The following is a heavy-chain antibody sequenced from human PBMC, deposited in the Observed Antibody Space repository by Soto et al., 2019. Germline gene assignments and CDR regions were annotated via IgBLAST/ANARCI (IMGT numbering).Heavy chain of an antibody. CDR3: ARLREFFSDSTGHYYVDS. CDR2: IDPSDSYT. D-gene: IGHD3-22*01. V-gene: IGHV5-10-1*01. J-gene: IGHJ4*02. CDR1: GYTFSIYW. Sequence: PGESLKICCDGAGYTFSIYWSTWVRQMPGKGLEWMGRIDPSDSYTNYSPSFQGHVTLSVDKSITAAYLQWSSLKASDTAIYYCARLREFFSDSTGHYYVDSWGQGTPVTVPS.